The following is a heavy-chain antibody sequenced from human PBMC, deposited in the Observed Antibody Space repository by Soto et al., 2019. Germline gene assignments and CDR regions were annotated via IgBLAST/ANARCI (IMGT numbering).Heavy chain of an antibody. CDR3: ARAAFRSGYYGYYYGMDV. CDR2: IIPILGTP. D-gene: IGHD3-3*01. J-gene: IGHJ6*02. Sequence: QVHLVQSGAAVKKPGSSVKVSCKASGGTFSTHAISWVRQAPGQGLEWLRGIIPILGTPNYAQKFQGRVTVTADEYTSTAYMELSRLTSEDTAVYYCARAAFRSGYYGYYYGMDVWGQGAAVTVS. V-gene: IGHV1-69*01. CDR1: GGTFSTHA.